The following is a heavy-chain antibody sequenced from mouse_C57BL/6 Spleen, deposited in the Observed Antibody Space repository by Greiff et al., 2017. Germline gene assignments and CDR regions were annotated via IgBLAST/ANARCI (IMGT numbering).Heavy chain of an antibody. D-gene: IGHD2-12*01. V-gene: IGHV1-15*01. Sequence: QVQLQQSGAELVRPGASVTLSCKASGYTFTDYEMHWVKQTPVHGLEWIGAIDPETGGTAYNQKFKGKAILTADKSSSTAYMELRSLTSEDSAVYYCTRLGRLSNDDVGDYWGQGTTVTVSS. CDR1: GYTFTDYE. CDR3: TRLGRLSNDDVGDY. CDR2: IDPETGGT. J-gene: IGHJ2*01.